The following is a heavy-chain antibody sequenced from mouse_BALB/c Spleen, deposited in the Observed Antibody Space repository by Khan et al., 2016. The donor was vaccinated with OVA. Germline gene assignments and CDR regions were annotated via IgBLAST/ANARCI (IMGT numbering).Heavy chain of an antibody. J-gene: IGHJ3*01. CDR1: GYTFTDYA. V-gene: IGHV1S137*01. CDR3: ARGSCNSRFAY. Sequence: QVQLQQSGAELVRPGVSVKISCKGSGYTFTDYAMHWVKQSHAKSLEWIGVISTYYGDADYNQKFKGKATMTVDKSSSTAYMELASLTSADSAIYYCARGSCNSRFAYCGHGTLVPVSA. CDR2: ISTYYGDA. D-gene: IGHD2-1*01.